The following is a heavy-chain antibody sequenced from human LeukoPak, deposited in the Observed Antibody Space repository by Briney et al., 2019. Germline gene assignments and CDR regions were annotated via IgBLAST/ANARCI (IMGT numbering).Heavy chain of an antibody. Sequence: ASVKVSCKATGGTFSYFAISWVRQAPGQGLEWMGGIIPVFGTTDYPHKSQGRVTMTEDTSTDTAYMELSSLRSEDTAVYYCATTYYDTVDAFDIWGQGTMVTVSS. CDR1: GGTFSYFA. CDR2: IIPVFGTT. D-gene: IGHD3-22*01. CDR3: ATTYYDTVDAFDI. J-gene: IGHJ3*02. V-gene: IGHV1-69*06.